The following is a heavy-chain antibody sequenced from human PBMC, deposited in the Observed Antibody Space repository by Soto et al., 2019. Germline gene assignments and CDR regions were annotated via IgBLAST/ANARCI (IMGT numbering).Heavy chain of an antibody. D-gene: IGHD3-22*01. CDR1: GYTFTSYA. V-gene: IGHV1-3*01. J-gene: IGHJ4*02. Sequence: QVHLVQSGAEVRKPGASVKVSCKASGYTFTSYATPWVRQAPGQRFEWMGWINAGNGNTKYSQKFQGRVTITRDTSASTAYMELTSLRSEDTAVYYCAIGLNGYLHYFAYWGPGTLVTVSS. CDR2: INAGNGNT. CDR3: AIGLNGYLHYFAY.